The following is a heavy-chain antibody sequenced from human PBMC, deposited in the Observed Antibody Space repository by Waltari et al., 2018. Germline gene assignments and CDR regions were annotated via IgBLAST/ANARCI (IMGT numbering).Heavy chain of an antibody. J-gene: IGHJ4*02. V-gene: IGHV3-23*04. CDR1: GLTFSSSA. Sequence: EVQLVESGGGLVQPGGSLRLSCAAPGLTFSSSAISLVCQAPGHGLWAVSASSGGGGSTDGAGAVKGRFSVSRDNSKNALCLHVDGLRAEDRAVYYCATAPEATRGYSWDGCWGQGTLVTVSS. CDR2: SSGGGGST. CDR3: ATAPEATRGYSWDGC. D-gene: IGHD5-18*01.